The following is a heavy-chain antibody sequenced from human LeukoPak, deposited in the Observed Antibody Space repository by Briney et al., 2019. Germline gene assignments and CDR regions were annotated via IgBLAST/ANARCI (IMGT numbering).Heavy chain of an antibody. CDR1: GYTFTSYG. Sequence: ASVKVSCKASGYTFTSYGISWVRQAPGQGLEWMGWISAYNGNTNYAQKLQGRVTMTTDTSTSTAYMELRSLRSDDTAVYYCARNTLLWFGELFAGFDYWGQGTLVTVSS. J-gene: IGHJ4*02. CDR3: ARNTLLWFGELFAGFDY. CDR2: ISAYNGNT. V-gene: IGHV1-18*01. D-gene: IGHD3-10*01.